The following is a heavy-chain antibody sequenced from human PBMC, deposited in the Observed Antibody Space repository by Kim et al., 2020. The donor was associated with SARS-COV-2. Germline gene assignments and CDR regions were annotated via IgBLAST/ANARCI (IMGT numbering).Heavy chain of an antibody. Sequence: GRPYYEDSWKGRFTISRDNSKNTLYLQMNSLRAEDTAVYYCAKGILSGWDYWGQGTLVTVSS. V-gene: IGHV3-23*01. J-gene: IGHJ4*02. CDR2: GRP. CDR3: AKGILSGWDY. D-gene: IGHD3-9*01.